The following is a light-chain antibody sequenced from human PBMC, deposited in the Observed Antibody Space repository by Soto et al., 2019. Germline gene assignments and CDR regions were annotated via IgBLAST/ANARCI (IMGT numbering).Light chain of an antibody. Sequence: IQMTQSPPTLSASVGDIVTITCRASQSVSMWLAWYQQKPGKAPKLLIYKASYLESGVPSRFSGSGFGTEFTLTISSLRPDDFGTYYCQQYSNYWTFGQGTKVDIK. CDR2: KAS. J-gene: IGKJ1*01. CDR3: QQYSNYWT. V-gene: IGKV1-5*03. CDR1: QSVSMW.